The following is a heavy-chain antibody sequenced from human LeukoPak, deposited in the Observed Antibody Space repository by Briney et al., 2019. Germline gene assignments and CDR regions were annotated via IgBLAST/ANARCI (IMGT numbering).Heavy chain of an antibody. Sequence: GGSLRLSCAASGFTFSSYAMNWVRQAPGEGLEWVSIRGSGGDTYYADSVKGRFTISRDNSKNTLYLQMNSLRAEDTAVYYCAKARGATYGTYYFDYWGQGTLVTVSS. J-gene: IGHJ4*02. CDR2: RGSGGDT. CDR1: GFTFSSYA. CDR3: AKARGATYGTYYFDY. V-gene: IGHV3-23*01. D-gene: IGHD4/OR15-4a*01.